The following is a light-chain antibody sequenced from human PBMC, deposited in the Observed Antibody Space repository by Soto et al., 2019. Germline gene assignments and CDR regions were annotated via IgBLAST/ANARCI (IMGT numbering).Light chain of an antibody. CDR2: GAS. J-gene: IGKJ4*01. CDR3: QQYDSLPT. Sequence: DIQMTQSPSSLSASVGDRVTITCQASHDITNYLNSYQQKPGKGPRLLIYGASNLETGVPSRFSGSGFGTDFSFTISSLQPEDFATYYCQQYDSLPTFGGGTKVELK. CDR1: HDITNY. V-gene: IGKV1-33*01.